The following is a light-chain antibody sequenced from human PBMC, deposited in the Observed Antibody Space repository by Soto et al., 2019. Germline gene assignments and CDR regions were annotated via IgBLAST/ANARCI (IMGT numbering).Light chain of an antibody. CDR2: DVS. CDR1: GNDVGGYDY. Sequence: QSVLTQPASVSGSPGQSITISCTGSGNDVGGYDYVSWYQHHPGKAPKLIIFDVSARPSGISSRFSGSKSGNTASLTISGLQAEDEADFYCSSYTTASTLTFGGGTKVTVL. J-gene: IGLJ2*01. CDR3: SSYTTASTLT. V-gene: IGLV2-14*03.